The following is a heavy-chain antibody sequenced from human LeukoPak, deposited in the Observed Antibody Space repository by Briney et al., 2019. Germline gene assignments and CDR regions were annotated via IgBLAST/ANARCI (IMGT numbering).Heavy chain of an antibody. Sequence: GASVKVSCKASGGTFSSYAISWVRQAPGQGLEWMGGIIPIFGTANYAQKFQGRVTITADESTSTAYMELSSLRSEDTAVYYCASSQARVVRGVIEDDYWGQGTLVTVSS. CDR2: IIPIFGTA. CDR1: GGTFSSYA. V-gene: IGHV1-69*13. CDR3: ASSQARVVRGVIEDDY. D-gene: IGHD3-10*01. J-gene: IGHJ4*02.